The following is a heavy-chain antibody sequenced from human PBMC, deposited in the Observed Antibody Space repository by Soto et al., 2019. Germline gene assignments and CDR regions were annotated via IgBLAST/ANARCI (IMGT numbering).Heavy chain of an antibody. J-gene: IGHJ6*03. CDR1: GYTFTSYG. CDR2: ISAYNGNT. CDR3: AREKIPLPDYGDYVSYYYYMDV. D-gene: IGHD4-17*01. V-gene: IGHV1-18*01. Sequence: ASVKVSCKASGYTFTSYGISWVRQAPGQGLEWMGWISAYNGNTNYAQKLQGRVTMTTDTSTSTAYMELRSLRSDDTAVYYCAREKIPLPDYGDYVSYYYYMDVWGKGTTVTVSS.